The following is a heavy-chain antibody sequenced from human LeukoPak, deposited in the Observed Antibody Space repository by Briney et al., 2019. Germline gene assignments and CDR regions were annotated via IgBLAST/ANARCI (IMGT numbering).Heavy chain of an antibody. D-gene: IGHD6-19*01. Sequence: SETLSLTCTVSGGSISSYYWSWIRQSAGKGLEWIGRMYTSGSTNYNPSLKSRVTMSVDTSKNQFSLKLSSVTAADTALYYCARDDGYSSGWAYWGQGTLVTVSS. CDR2: MYTSGST. CDR1: GGSISSYY. CDR3: ARDDGYSSGWAY. V-gene: IGHV4-4*07. J-gene: IGHJ4*02.